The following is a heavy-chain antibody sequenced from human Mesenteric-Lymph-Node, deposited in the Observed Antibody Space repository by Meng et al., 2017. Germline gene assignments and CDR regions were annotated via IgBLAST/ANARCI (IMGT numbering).Heavy chain of an antibody. CDR1: GFTVSSNY. Sequence: GESLKISCAASGFTVSSNYMSWVRQAPGKGLEWVSVIYSGGSTYYADSVKGRFTISRDNSKNTLYLQMNSLRDEDTAVYYCARDLDYGSGSSFDYWGQGTLVTVSS. CDR2: IYSGGST. V-gene: IGHV3-66*02. D-gene: IGHD3-10*01. CDR3: ARDLDYGSGSSFDY. J-gene: IGHJ4*02.